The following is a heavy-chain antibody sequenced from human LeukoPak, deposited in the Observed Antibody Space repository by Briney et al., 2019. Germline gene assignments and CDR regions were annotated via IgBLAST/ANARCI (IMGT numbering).Heavy chain of an antibody. D-gene: IGHD6-13*01. J-gene: IGHJ4*02. V-gene: IGHV1-8*01. CDR2: MNPNSGNT. CDR3: ARAGLLIAAAGNFPGY. Sequence: GASVKVSCKASGYTFTSCDINWVRQATGQGLEWMGWMNPNSGNTGYAQKFQGRVTITRNTSISTAYMELSSLRSEDTAVYYCARAGLLIAAAGNFPGYWGQGTLVTVSS. CDR1: GYTFTSCD.